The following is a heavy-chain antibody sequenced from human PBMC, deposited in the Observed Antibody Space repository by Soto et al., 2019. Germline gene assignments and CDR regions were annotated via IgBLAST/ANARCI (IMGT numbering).Heavy chain of an antibody. D-gene: IGHD3-10*01. J-gene: IGHJ6*02. CDR1: GGSISSSSYY. CDR3: AALGITYGSGSHTDYGLDV. Sequence: QLQLQESGPGLVKPSETLSLTCTVSGGSISSSSYYWGWIRQPPWKGLEWIGTIYYSGSTYNNPALKTRVTISVDTSKNQFSLRLSSVTAADTAVYYCAALGITYGSGSHTDYGLDVWGQGTTVTVSS. CDR2: IYYSGST. V-gene: IGHV4-39*01.